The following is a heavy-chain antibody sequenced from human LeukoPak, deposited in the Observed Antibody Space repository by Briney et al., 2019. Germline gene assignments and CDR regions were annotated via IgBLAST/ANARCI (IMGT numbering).Heavy chain of an antibody. J-gene: IGHJ5*02. D-gene: IGHD2-2*01. Sequence: SETLSLTCTVSGGSISSGGYYWSWIRQHPGKGLEWIGYIYYSGSTYYNPSLKSQVTISVDTSKNQFSLKLSSVTAADTAVYYCARGRVYCSSTSCYPLEANWFDPWGQGTLVTVSS. CDR1: GGSISSGGYY. CDR2: IYYSGST. V-gene: IGHV4-31*01. CDR3: ARGRVYCSSTSCYPLEANWFDP.